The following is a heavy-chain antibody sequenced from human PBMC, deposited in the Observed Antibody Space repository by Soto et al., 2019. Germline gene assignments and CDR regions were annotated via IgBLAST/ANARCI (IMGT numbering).Heavy chain of an antibody. CDR1: GFTFSSYG. CDR3: AKGPAIVLVPAAMNYYYGMDV. CDR2: ISYDGSNK. Sequence: QVQLVESGGGVVQPGRSLRLSCAASGFTFSSYGMHWVRQAPGKGLEWVAVISYDGSNKYYADSVKGRFTISRDNSKNTLYLQMNRLRAEDTAGYYCAKGPAIVLVPAAMNYYYGMDVWGQGTTVSVSS. V-gene: IGHV3-30*18. J-gene: IGHJ6*02. D-gene: IGHD2-2*01.